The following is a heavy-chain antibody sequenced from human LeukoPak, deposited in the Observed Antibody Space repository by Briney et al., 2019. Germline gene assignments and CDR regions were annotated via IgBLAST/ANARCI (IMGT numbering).Heavy chain of an antibody. CDR3: TRATIFGVVVHYYYMDV. Sequence: ASVKVSCKASGYTFTGYYMHWVRQAPGQGLEWMGILNPSGGSTSYAQKFQGRVTMTRDTSTGTVYMELSSLRSDDTAVYYCTRATIFGVVVHYYYMDVWGKGTTVTVSS. V-gene: IGHV1-46*03. CDR1: GYTFTGYY. D-gene: IGHD3-3*01. CDR2: LNPSGGST. J-gene: IGHJ6*03.